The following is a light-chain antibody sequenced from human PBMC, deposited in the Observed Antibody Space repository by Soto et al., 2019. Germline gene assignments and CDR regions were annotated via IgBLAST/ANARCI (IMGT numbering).Light chain of an antibody. CDR1: QRITDT. Sequence: EIVVTQSPATLSVTPGESATLSCRASQRITDTLAWNQQKTGQAPRPLIYGASTRAPGSPARFTARLSSVSGTEFTLTSSSLQSEDFAIYYCKQDSSWLPYTFGQGIKLEIK. CDR3: KQDSSWLPYT. V-gene: IGKV3D-15*01. CDR2: GAS. J-gene: IGKJ2*01.